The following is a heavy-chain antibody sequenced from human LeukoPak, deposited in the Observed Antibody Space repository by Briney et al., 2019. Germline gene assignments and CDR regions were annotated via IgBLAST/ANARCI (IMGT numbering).Heavy chain of an antibody. CDR2: IYSGGAT. D-gene: IGHD3-22*01. CDR3: VRKYYYDSSGSDAFDI. Sequence: GGSLRLSCAASGFTVSSNYMSWVRQAPGKGLEWVSAIYSGGATYYADSVKGRFIISRDNSKNTLYLQMNSLRAEDTAVYYCVRKYYYDSSGSDAFDIWGQGTMVTVSS. J-gene: IGHJ3*02. V-gene: IGHV3-53*01. CDR1: GFTVSSNY.